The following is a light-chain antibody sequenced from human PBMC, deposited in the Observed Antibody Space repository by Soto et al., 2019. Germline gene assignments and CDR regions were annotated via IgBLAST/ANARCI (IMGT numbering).Light chain of an antibody. CDR3: QQSYSTPIT. Sequence: DIQMTQSPSSLSASVGDRVTIPCRASQSISSYLNWYQQKPGKAPKLLIYAASSLQCGVPSRFSGSGPGTDFTLTISSLQPEDFTTYYCQQSYSTPITFGQGTRLEIK. J-gene: IGKJ5*01. CDR1: QSISSY. V-gene: IGKV1-39*01. CDR2: AAS.